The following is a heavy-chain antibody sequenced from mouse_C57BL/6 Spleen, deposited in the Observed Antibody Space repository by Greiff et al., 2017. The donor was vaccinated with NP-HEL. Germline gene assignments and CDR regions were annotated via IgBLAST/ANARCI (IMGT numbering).Heavy chain of an antibody. CDR2: ISSGGSYT. Sequence: DVMLVESGGDLVKPGGSLKLSCAASGFTFSSYGMSWVRQTPDKRLEWVATISSGGSYTYYPDSVKGRFTISRDNAKNTLYLQMSSLKSEDTAMYYCAREPTVVEGFAYWGQGTLVTVSA. CDR3: AREPTVVEGFAY. V-gene: IGHV5-6*02. D-gene: IGHD1-1*01. J-gene: IGHJ3*01. CDR1: GFTFSSYG.